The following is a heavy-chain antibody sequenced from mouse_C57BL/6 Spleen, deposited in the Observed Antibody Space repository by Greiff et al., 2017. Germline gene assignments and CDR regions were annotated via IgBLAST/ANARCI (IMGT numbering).Heavy chain of an antibody. D-gene: IGHD2-12*01. CDR1: GYAFSSSW. J-gene: IGHJ4*01. Sequence: QVQLQQSGPELVKPGASVKISCKASGYAFSSSWMNWVKQRPGKGLEWIGRIYPGDGDTNYNGKFKGKATLTADKSSSTAYMQLRSLTSEASAVYFCARSQIKYSYAGYYAMDYWGQGTSVTVSS. CDR2: IYPGDGDT. V-gene: IGHV1-82*01. CDR3: ARSQIKYSYAGYYAMDY.